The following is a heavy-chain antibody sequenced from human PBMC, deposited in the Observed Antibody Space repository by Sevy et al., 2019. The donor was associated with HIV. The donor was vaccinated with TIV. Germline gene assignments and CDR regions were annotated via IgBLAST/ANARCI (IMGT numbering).Heavy chain of an antibody. V-gene: IGHV4-59*01. CDR2: IHSSGTT. Sequence: SETLSLTSTVSSGSISSYYWSWIRQPPGKGLEYIGYIHSSGTTNYNPSLKIRVTISVDTSKNQFSLNLSSVTAADTAVYYCTRAPPVRSGDDSLNWFDPWGQGTLVTVSS. CDR1: SGSISSYY. CDR3: TRAPPVRSGDDSLNWFDP. D-gene: IGHD5-12*01. J-gene: IGHJ5*02.